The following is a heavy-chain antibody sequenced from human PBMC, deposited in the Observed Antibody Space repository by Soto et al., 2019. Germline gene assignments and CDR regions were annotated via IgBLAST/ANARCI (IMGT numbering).Heavy chain of an antibody. V-gene: IGHV4-34*01. CDR1: GNSLSGYY. D-gene: IGHD1-26*01. CDR3: ARHHVRGRTIAGAAEF. Sequence: PSETLSLTCAVYGNSLSGYYWIWIRQPPGKALEWIGEINHSGNTTYNPSLKSRVTISVDTSKNQLFLNLSSATAADTAMYFCARHHVRGRTIAGAAEFWGQGTLVTVSS. J-gene: IGHJ4*02. CDR2: INHSGNT.